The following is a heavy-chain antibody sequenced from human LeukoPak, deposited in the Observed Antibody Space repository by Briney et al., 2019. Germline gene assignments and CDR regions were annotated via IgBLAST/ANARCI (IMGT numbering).Heavy chain of an antibody. V-gene: IGHV4-34*01. CDR3: ASLVVVTAIASTAGDHQLFFPNNWFDP. CDR2: SNHSGST. J-gene: IGHJ5*02. D-gene: IGHD2-21*02. Sequence: PSETLSLTCAVYGGCFSGYYWSWIRQPPGKGLEWIGESNHSGSTNYNPSLKSRVTISVDTSKNQFSLKLSSVTAADTAVYYCASLVVVTAIASTAGDHQLFFPNNWFDPWGQGTLVTVSS. CDR1: GGCFSGYY.